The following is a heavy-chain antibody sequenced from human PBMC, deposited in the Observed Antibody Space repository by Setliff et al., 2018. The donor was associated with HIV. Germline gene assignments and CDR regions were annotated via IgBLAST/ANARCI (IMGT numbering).Heavy chain of an antibody. CDR3: ARSLRGYSGYDSAFDI. J-gene: IGHJ3*02. Sequence: QTGGSLRLSCAASGFTFSSYAMSWVRQAPGKGLEWVSGISGTDGRTYYADSVKGRFTISRDNSKNALYLQMNSLRAEDTAVYYCARSLRGYSGYDSAFDIWGQGTMVTVSS. CDR2: ISGTDGRT. CDR1: GFTFSSYA. V-gene: IGHV3-23*01. D-gene: IGHD5-12*01.